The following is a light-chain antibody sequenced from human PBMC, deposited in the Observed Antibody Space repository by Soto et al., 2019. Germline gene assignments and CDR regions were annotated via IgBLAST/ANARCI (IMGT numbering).Light chain of an antibody. CDR2: DVS. CDR3: SSYTNSGTVV. V-gene: IGLV2-14*01. CDR1: SRDVGGYNY. J-gene: IGLJ2*01. Sequence: QSALTQPASVSGSPGQSITISCTGTSRDVGGYNYVSWYQQHPGKAPKLRIYDVSNRPSGVSNRFSGSKSGNTASLTISGLQAEYEADHYCSSYTNSGTVVFGGGTKLTVL.